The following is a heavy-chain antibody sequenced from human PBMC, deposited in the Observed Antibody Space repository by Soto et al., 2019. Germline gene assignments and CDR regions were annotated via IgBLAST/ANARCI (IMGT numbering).Heavy chain of an antibody. V-gene: IGHV1-3*01. Sequence: ASVKVSCKASGYTFTSYAMHWVRQAPGQRLEWMGWINAGNGNTKYSQKFQGRVTITRDTSASTAYMELSSLRSEDTAVYYCARALGYSYGYYYYGMDVWGQGTTVTISS. J-gene: IGHJ6*02. CDR1: GYTFTSYA. CDR3: ARALGYSYGYYYYGMDV. CDR2: INAGNGNT. D-gene: IGHD5-18*01.